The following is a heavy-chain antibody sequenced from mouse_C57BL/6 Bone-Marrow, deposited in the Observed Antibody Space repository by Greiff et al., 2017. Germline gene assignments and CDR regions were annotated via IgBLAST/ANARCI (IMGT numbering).Heavy chain of an antibody. Sequence: VQLQQPGAELVKPGASVKMSCKASGYTFTSYWITWVKQRPGQGLEWIGDIYPGSGSTNYNEKFKSKATLTVDTSSSTAYMQLSSLTSEDSAVSYCARYYGSSSWFAYWGQGTLVTVSA. J-gene: IGHJ3*01. D-gene: IGHD1-1*01. V-gene: IGHV1-55*01. CDR3: ARYYGSSSWFAY. CDR2: IYPGSGST. CDR1: GYTFTSYW.